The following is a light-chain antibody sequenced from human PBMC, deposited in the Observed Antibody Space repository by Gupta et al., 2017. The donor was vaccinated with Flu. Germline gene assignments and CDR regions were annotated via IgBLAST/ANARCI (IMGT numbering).Light chain of an antibody. CDR1: NNDIGAYDY. CDR3: SSLTASGTLV. Sequence: QTALIQPASVSGSPGQSITISCTGTNNDIGAYDYVSWYQQLPFKAPKLVIYEVTHDSSGFLTHFSGSKSGNTASLTISGLQTEDEATYYCSSLTASGTLVFGGGTKVTVL. V-gene: IGLV2-14*01. CDR2: EVT. J-gene: IGLJ2*01.